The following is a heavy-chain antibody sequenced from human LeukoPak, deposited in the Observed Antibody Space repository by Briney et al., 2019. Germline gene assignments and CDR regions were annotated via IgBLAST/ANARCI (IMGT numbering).Heavy chain of an antibody. V-gene: IGHV4-59*08. Sequence: SETLSLTCTVSGGSISSYYWSWIRQPPGKGLEWIGYIYYSGSTNYNPSLKSRVTISVDTSKNQFSLKLSSVTAADTAVYYCASHCSGGSCYWEYNWFDPWGQGTLVTVSS. CDR1: GGSISSYY. D-gene: IGHD2-15*01. J-gene: IGHJ5*02. CDR3: ASHCSGGSCYWEYNWFDP. CDR2: IYYSGST.